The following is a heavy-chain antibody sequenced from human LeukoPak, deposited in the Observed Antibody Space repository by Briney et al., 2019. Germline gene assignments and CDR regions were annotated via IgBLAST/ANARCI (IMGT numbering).Heavy chain of an antibody. CDR1: GYDYTGFY. CDR2: INPKSGGT. D-gene: IGHD2-2*02. V-gene: IGHV1-2*06. J-gene: IGHJ6*02. Sequence: ASVKASCKASGYDYTGFYIYWVRQAPGQGLEWMGRINPKSGGTNYGQKFQGRVTMTRDTSISTAYMELSRLTSDDTAVYYCARDGGYCGSTTCYSRAEYYYYGLDAWGQGTTVTVSS. CDR3: ARDGGYCGSTTCYSRAEYYYYGLDA.